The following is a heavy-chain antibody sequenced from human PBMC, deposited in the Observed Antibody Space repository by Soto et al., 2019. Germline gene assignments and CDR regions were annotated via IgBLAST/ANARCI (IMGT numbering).Heavy chain of an antibody. CDR1: AGTFSSYA. J-gene: IGHJ6*02. V-gene: IGHV1-69*12. CDR2: IIPMFGTP. CDR3: ARGTVVLLAANYYYYAMDA. D-gene: IGHD2-15*01. Sequence: QVQLVQSGAEVKKPGSSVKVSCKASAGTFSSYAISWVRQAPGQGLEWMGGIIPMFGTPNYAQRFQARVTITADESTRTAYMALSSLRSEDTAVYYCARGTVVLLAANYYYYAMDAWGQGTTVTVSS.